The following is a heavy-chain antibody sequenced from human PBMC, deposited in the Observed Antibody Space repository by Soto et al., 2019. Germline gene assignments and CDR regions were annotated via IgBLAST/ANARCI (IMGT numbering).Heavy chain of an antibody. J-gene: IGHJ4*02. CDR1: GSILSGYW. CDR2: INSDGITT. CDR3: ASAISGGAPDY. D-gene: IGHD2-21*01. Sequence: EVQLVESGGGLVQPGGSLRLSCAAPGSILSGYWMHWLRQVPGKGLVWVSRINSDGITTTYAESVRGRFTISRDDAKNTLYLQMNSLRAEDTAVYYCASAISGGAPDYWGQGTRVTVSS. V-gene: IGHV3-74*03.